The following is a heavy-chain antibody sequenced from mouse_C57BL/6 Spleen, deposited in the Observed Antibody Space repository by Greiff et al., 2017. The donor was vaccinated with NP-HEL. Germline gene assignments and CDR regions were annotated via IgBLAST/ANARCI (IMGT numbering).Heavy chain of an antibody. CDR3: ARLDGSSLYYFDY. Sequence: QVQLKESGAELARPGASVKLSCKASGYTFTSYGISWVKQRTGQGLEWIGEIYPRRGNTYYNEKFKGKATLTADKSSSTAYMELRSLTSEDSAVYFCARLDGSSLYYFDYWGQGTTLTVSS. D-gene: IGHD1-1*01. CDR1: GYTFTSYG. J-gene: IGHJ2*01. V-gene: IGHV1-81*01. CDR2: IYPRRGNT.